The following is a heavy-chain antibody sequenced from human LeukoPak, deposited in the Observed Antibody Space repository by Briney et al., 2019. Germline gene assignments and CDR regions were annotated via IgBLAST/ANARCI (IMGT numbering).Heavy chain of an antibody. V-gene: IGHV3-30*04. CDR2: ISYDGSNK. D-gene: IGHD6-19*01. J-gene: IGHJ4*02. Sequence: PGRSLRLSCAASGFTFSSYAMHWVRQAPGKGLEWVAVISYDGSNKYYADSVKGRFTISRDNSKNTLYLQMNSLRAEDTAVYYCARSIGDSSGWYAYWGQGTLVTVSS. CDR1: GFTFSSYA. CDR3: ARSIGDSSGWYAY.